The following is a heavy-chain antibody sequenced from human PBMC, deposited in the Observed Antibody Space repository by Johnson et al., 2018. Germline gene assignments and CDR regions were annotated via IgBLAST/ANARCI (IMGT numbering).Heavy chain of an antibody. V-gene: IGHV3-30*14. CDR2: LSYDGTLK. J-gene: IGHJ1*01. D-gene: IGHD6-13*01. CDR1: GFIFNTFA. Sequence: VQLVETGGGVVQPGRSLRLSCVASGFIFNTFAMHWVRQAPGKGLEWVATLSYDGTLKYYTDSVKGRFTISRDNAQNTLWLQMDSLRAEDTAMYYCARGRIAAAGMAQYFQHGGQGTLVTVSS. CDR3: ARGRIAAAGMAQYFQH.